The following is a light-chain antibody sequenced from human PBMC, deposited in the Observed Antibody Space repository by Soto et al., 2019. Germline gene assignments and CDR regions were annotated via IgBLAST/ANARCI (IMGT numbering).Light chain of an antibody. J-gene: IGKJ2*01. CDR3: QQSYSTPYT. CDR1: RSITSY. V-gene: IGKV1-39*01. CDR2: AAS. Sequence: DIQMTQSPSSLSASVGDRVTITCRASRSITSYLNWYQQKPGKAPNLLIYAASSLQSGVPSRFSGSGSGTDFTITISSLQPEDSATYYCQQSYSTPYTFGQGTKLQIK.